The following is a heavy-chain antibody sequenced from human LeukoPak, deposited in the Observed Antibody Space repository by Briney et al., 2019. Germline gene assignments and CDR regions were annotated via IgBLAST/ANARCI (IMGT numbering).Heavy chain of an antibody. D-gene: IGHD2-15*01. Sequence: PSETLSLTCTVSGGSISSSSYYGGWIRQPPGKGLEWIGSIYYSGSTYYNPSLKSRVTISVDTSKNQFSLKLSSVTAADTAVYYCARDRYCSGGSCYFGHYYYYMDVWGKGTTVTVSS. CDR1: GGSISSSSYY. CDR2: IYYSGST. CDR3: ARDRYCSGGSCYFGHYYYYMDV. J-gene: IGHJ6*03. V-gene: IGHV4-39*02.